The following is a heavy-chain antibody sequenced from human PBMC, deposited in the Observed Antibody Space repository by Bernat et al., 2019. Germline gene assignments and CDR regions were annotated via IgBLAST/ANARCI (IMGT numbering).Heavy chain of an antibody. CDR3: AKEGEYRYYYDSRGLYYFDY. D-gene: IGHD3-22*01. J-gene: IGHJ4*02. V-gene: IGHV3-23*01. Sequence: EVQLLESGGGLVQPGGSLRLSCAASGFTFSSYAMSWVRQAPGKGLEWVSAISGSGGSTYYADSVKGRFTISRDNSKNTLYLQMNSLRAEDTAVYYCAKEGEYRYYYDSRGLYYFDYWGQGTLVTVSS. CDR2: ISGSGGST. CDR1: GFTFSSYA.